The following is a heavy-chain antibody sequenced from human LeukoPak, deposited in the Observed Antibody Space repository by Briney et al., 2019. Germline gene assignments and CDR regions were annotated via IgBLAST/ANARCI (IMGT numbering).Heavy chain of an antibody. CDR3: ARDRPTRPGVVIGSDPDY. V-gene: IGHV4-4*07. CDR1: GGSISSYY. CDR2: IYTSGST. D-gene: IGHD3-3*01. J-gene: IGHJ4*02. Sequence: SETLSLTCTVSGGSISSYYWSWIRQPAGKGLEWIGRIYTSGSTNYNPSLKSRVTMSVDTSKNQFSLKLSSVTAADTAVYYCARDRPTRPGVVIGSDPDYWGQGTLVTVSS.